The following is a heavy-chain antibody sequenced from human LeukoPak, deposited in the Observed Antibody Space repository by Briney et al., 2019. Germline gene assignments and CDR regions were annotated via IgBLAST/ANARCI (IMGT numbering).Heavy chain of an antibody. V-gene: IGHV3-9*01. J-gene: IGHJ4*02. CDR3: AKDSAYYYDSSGYSDY. CDR2: ISWNSGSI. Sequence: GGSLRLSCAASGFTFDDYAMHWVRQAPGKGLEWVSGISWNSGSIGYADSVKGRLTISRDNAKNSLYLQMNSLRAEDTALYYCAKDSAYYYDSSGYSDYWGQGTLVTVSS. D-gene: IGHD3-22*01. CDR1: GFTFDDYA.